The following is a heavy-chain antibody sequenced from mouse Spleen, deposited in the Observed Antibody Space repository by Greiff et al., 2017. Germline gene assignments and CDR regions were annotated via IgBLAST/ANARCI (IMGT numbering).Heavy chain of an antibody. Sequence: EVQLVESGEGLVKPGGSLKLSCAASGFTFSSYAMSWVRQTPEKRLEWVAYISSGGDYIYYADTVKGRFTISRDNARNTLYLQMSSLKSEDTAMYYCTRDWYYGSSYYFDYWGQGTTLTVSS. J-gene: IGHJ2*01. CDR2: ISSGGDYI. CDR3: TRDWYYGSSYYFDY. V-gene: IGHV5-9-1*02. CDR1: GFTFSSYA. D-gene: IGHD1-1*01.